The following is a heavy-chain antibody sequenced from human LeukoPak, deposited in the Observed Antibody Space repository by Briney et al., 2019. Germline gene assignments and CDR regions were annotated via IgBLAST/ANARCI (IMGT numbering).Heavy chain of an antibody. V-gene: IGHV4-59*01. D-gene: IGHD6-13*01. Sequence: SETLSLTCTVSGGSISSYYWSWIRQPPGKGLEWIGYIYYSESTNYNPSLKSRVTISVDTSKNQFSLKLSSVTAADTAVYYCARVNSSYYYGMDVWGQGTTVTVSS. CDR3: ARVNSSYYYGMDV. CDR2: IYYSEST. J-gene: IGHJ6*02. CDR1: GGSISSYY.